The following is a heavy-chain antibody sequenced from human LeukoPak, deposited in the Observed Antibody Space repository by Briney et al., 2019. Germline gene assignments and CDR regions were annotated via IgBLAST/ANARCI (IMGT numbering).Heavy chain of an antibody. V-gene: IGHV3-48*03. J-gene: IGHJ3*02. CDR2: ISSLGTKI. Sequence: GESLRLSCTASGFTFSSSEMNWVPQAPGKGREWVSYISSLGTKIYYADSVKGRFTMSRDNAKNSLYLQMNSLTAEDTAIYYCARERVTTGGDACDIWGHGTMVTVSS. CDR1: GFTFSSSE. CDR3: ARERVTTGGDACDI. D-gene: IGHD4-11*01.